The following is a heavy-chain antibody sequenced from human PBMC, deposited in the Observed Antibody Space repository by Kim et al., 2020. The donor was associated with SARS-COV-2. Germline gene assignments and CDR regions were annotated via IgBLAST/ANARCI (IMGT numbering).Heavy chain of an antibody. V-gene: IGHV3-7*03. D-gene: IGHD5-18*01. CDR2: ISQDGSDR. CDR1: GFTFSSYW. J-gene: IGHJ4*02. Sequence: GGSLRLSCAASGFTFSSYWMSWVRQAPGKGLEWVANISQDGSDRWYVDSVKGRFTISRDNAKNSLYLQMNSLRDEDTAVYYCVRGGKQLWGQGTLVTVSS. CDR3: VRGGKQL.